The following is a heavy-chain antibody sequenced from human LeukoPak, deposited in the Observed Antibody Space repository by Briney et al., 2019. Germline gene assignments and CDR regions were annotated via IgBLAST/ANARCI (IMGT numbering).Heavy chain of an antibody. CDR2: ISAYNGNT. Sequence: ASVKVSCKASGYTFTNYGISWVRQAPGQGLEWMGWISAYNGNTNYAQKLQGRATMTTDTSTSTAYMELRSLRSDDTAVYYCARVRCSGGSCYSNFDYWGQGTLVTVSS. CDR1: GYTFTNYG. D-gene: IGHD2-15*01. V-gene: IGHV1-18*01. CDR3: ARVRCSGGSCYSNFDY. J-gene: IGHJ4*02.